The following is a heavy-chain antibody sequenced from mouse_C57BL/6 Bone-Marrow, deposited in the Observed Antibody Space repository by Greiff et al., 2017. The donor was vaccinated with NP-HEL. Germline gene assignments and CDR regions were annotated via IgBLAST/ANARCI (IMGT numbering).Heavy chain of an antibody. J-gene: IGHJ1*03. Sequence: VQLQQSGAELVKPGASVKMSCKASGYTFTSYWITWVKQRPGQGLEWIGDIYPGSGSTNYNEKFKSKATLTVDTSSSTAYMQLSSLTSEDSAVYYCARRGSNYYPWYFDVWGTGTTVTVSS. CDR1: GYTFTSYW. CDR2: IYPGSGST. V-gene: IGHV1-55*01. CDR3: ARRGSNYYPWYFDV. D-gene: IGHD2-5*01.